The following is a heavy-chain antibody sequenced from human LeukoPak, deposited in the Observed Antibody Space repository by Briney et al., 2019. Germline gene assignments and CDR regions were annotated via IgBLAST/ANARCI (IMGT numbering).Heavy chain of an antibody. CDR1: GFTFSSYA. Sequence: PGGSLRLSCAASGFTFSSYAMYWVRQAPGKGLEWVAVISYEGSDKFYADSVKGRFTISRDSSKNTLYLQMNSLRPEDTAVYYCARARPSMWIDYWGQGTLVTVSS. V-gene: IGHV3-30*04. D-gene: IGHD5-12*01. CDR2: ISYEGSDK. J-gene: IGHJ4*02. CDR3: ARARPSMWIDY.